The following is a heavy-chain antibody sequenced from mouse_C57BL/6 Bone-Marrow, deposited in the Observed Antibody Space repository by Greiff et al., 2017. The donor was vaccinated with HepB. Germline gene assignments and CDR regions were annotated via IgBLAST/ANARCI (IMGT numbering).Heavy chain of an antibody. CDR2: ISDGGSYT. CDR1: GFTFSSYA. V-gene: IGHV5-4*01. Sequence: DVKLVESGGGLVKPGGSLKLSCAASGFTFSSYAMSWVRQTPEKRLEWVATISDGGSYTYYPDNVKGRFTISRDNAKKNLYLQMSHLKSEDTAMYYCARDWGGDYWGQGTTLTVSS. J-gene: IGHJ2*01. CDR3: ARDWGGDY.